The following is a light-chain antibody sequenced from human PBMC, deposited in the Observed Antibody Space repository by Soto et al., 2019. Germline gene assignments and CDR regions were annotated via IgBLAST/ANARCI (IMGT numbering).Light chain of an antibody. CDR3: SAYTVSRTYV. J-gene: IGLJ1*01. CDR2: NVY. V-gene: IGLV2-14*03. Sequence: QSALTQPASVSGSPGQSITISCTGTSSDVGAYNFVSWHQQHPGKAPKLMIYNVYERPSGISYRFSGSKSGNTASLTISGLQGEDEADYYCSAYTVSRTYVFGTWTKLTVL. CDR1: SSDVGAYNF.